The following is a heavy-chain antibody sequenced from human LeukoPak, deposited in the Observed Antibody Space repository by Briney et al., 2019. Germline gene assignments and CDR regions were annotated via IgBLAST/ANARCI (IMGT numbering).Heavy chain of an antibody. CDR2: ISYDGSNK. CDR1: GFTFSSYA. Sequence: GGSLRLSCAASGFTFSSYAMHWVRQAPGKGLEWVAVISYDGSNKYYADSVKGRFTISRDNSKNTLYLQTNSLRAEDTAVYYCAKDRRYFEYWGQGTLVTVSS. CDR3: AKDRRYFEY. J-gene: IGHJ4*02. V-gene: IGHV3-30-3*01.